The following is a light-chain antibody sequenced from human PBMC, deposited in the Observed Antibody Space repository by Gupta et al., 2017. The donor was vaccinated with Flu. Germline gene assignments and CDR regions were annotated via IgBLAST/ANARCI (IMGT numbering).Light chain of an antibody. CDR2: DAS. J-gene: IGKJ2*01. CDR3: QQDGSSPPYT. CDR1: QSVRSSY. Sequence: DIVLTQSPATLSLSPGERATLSCGASQSVRSSYLAWYQQKPGLAPRLLIYDASSRATGIPDRFSGSGSGTDFTLTISRLEPEDFAVYYCQQDGSSPPYTFGQGTKLEIK. V-gene: IGKV3D-20*01.